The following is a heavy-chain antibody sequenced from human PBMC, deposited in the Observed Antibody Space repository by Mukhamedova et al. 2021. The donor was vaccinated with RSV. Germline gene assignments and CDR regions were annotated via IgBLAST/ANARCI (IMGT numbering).Heavy chain of an antibody. CDR3: ARGYY. J-gene: IGHJ4*02. Sequence: IRQPPGKGLEWIGEINHSGSTNYNPSLKSRVTISVDTSKNQFSLKLSSVTAADTAVYYCARGYYWGQGTLVTVSP. CDR2: INHSGST. V-gene: IGHV4-34*01.